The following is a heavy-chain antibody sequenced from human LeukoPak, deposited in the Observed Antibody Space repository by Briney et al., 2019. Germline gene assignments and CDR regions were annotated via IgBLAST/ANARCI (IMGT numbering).Heavy chain of an antibody. CDR2: IYIGVNT. Sequence: TGGSLRLSCAASGFIASSNYMSWVRQAPGKGLEWVSDIYIGVNTYSADSVKGRLTISRDNSKNTVYLQMDSLGVEDTAVYYCARETYCTNGVCQNINRYFDYCDRGTLAAVSS. V-gene: IGHV3-66*01. D-gene: IGHD2-8*01. CDR3: ARETYCTNGVCQNINRYFDY. CDR1: GFIASSNY. J-gene: IGHJ4*02.